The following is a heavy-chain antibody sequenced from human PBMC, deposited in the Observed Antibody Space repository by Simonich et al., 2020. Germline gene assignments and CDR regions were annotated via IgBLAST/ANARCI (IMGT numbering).Heavy chain of an antibody. CDR1: GFTFSSYW. J-gene: IGHJ4*02. CDR3: ARNRRDY. V-gene: IGHV3-74*01. Sequence: EVQLVESGGGLVQPGGSLRLSCAASGFTFSSYWMHWVRQAPGKGVVWVSRINSDGSSTSEAESVKGRFTISRDNAENTQYMQMNGVRAEDTAVYYCARNRRDYWGQGTLVTVSS. CDR2: INSDGSST.